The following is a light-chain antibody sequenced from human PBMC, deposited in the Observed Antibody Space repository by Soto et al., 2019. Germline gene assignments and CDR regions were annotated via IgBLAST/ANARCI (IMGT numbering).Light chain of an antibody. Sequence: DIQMTQSPSTLSGSVGDRVTITCRASQTISSWLAWYQQKPGKAPKLLIYKASTLKSGVPSRFSGSGSGTEFTLTISSLQPDDFATYYCQHYNSYSEAFGQGTPVELQ. CDR3: QHYNSYSEA. CDR1: QTISSW. V-gene: IGKV1-5*03. CDR2: KAS. J-gene: IGKJ1*01.